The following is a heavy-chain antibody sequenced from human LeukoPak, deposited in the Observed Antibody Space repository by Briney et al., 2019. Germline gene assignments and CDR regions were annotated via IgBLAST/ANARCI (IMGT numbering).Heavy chain of an antibody. CDR3: ARDRPTYYFDY. CDR1: GGSFRSYD. CDR2: IYTSGST. V-gene: IGHV4-4*07. J-gene: IGHJ4*02. Sequence: SETLSLTCTVSGGSFRSYDWSWMRQPAGKGLEWIGRIYTSGSTNYNPSLKSRVTISVDKSKNQFSLKLSSVTAADTAVYYCARDRPTYYFDYGSEPTLLTVSS.